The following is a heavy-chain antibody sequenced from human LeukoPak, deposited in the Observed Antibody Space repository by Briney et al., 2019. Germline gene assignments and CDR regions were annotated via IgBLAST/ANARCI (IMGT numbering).Heavy chain of an antibody. D-gene: IGHD5-12*01. Sequence: PGRSLRLSCAASGFTFSSHGMHWVRQAPGKGLEWVALMSYDGSIKSHADSVRGRFTISRDNSKNTLYLQMNSLRAEDTAVYYCARQGHSGYLYDYWGQGTLVTVSS. J-gene: IGHJ4*02. CDR3: ARQGHSGYLYDY. V-gene: IGHV3-33*05. CDR2: MSYDGSIK. CDR1: GFTFSSHG.